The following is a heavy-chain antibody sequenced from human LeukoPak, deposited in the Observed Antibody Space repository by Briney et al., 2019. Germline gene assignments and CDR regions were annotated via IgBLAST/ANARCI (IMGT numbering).Heavy chain of an antibody. V-gene: IGHV3-23*01. CDR2: ISGTGGST. CDR3: ARDKWPLGASYYYYMDV. Sequence: GGSLRLSCAASGFTFSTYAMTWVRQAPGKGLEWVSLISGTGGSTYYADSVKGRFTISRDNSKSILYLQMDSLRTDDTGVYYCARDKWPLGASYYYYMDVWGKGTTVNVS. J-gene: IGHJ6*03. CDR1: GFTFSTYA. D-gene: IGHD3-10*01.